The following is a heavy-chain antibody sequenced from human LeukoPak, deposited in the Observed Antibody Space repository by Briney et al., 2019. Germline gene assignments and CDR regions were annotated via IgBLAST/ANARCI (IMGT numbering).Heavy chain of an antibody. D-gene: IGHD3-22*01. CDR2: ISSSSSYI. J-gene: IGHJ4*02. CDR1: GFTFSSYS. V-gene: IGHV3-21*01. CDR3: ARVYDSSGYYLPPFDY. Sequence: PGGSLRLSCAASGFTFSSYSMNWVRQAPGKGLEWVSSISSSSSYIYYADSVKGRFTISRDNAKNSLYLQMNSLRAEDTAVCYCARVYDSSGYYLPPFDYWGQGTLVTVSS.